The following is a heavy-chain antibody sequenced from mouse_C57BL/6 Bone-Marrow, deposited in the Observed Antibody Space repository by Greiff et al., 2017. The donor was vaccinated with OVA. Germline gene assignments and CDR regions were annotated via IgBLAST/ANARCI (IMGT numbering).Heavy chain of an antibody. Sequence: VQLKESGAELVRPGASVKLSCTASGFNIKDDYMHWVKQRPEQGLEWIGWIDPDNGDTEYASKFQGKATITAETSSNTAYLQLSSLTSEDTAVYYCTTGYPDAMDYGGQGTSVTVSA. V-gene: IGHV14-4*01. D-gene: IGHD1-2*01. J-gene: IGHJ4*01. CDR2: IDPDNGDT. CDR1: GFNIKDDY. CDR3: TTGYPDAMDY.